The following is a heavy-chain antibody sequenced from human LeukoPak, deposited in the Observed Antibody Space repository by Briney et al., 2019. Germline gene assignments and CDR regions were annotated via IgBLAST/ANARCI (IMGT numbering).Heavy chain of an antibody. D-gene: IGHD3-3*01. V-gene: IGHV3-53*01. CDR2: IYRGGST. CDR3: ARAPYYDFWSGQLRSGGMDV. J-gene: IGHJ6*02. Sequence: GGSLRLSCAASGFTVGSNYMSWVRKAPGKGLEWVSVIYRGGSTYYADSVKGRFTISRDNSKNTLYLQMNSLRAEDTAVYYCARAPYYDFWSGQLRSGGMDVWGQGTTVTVSS. CDR1: GFTVGSNY.